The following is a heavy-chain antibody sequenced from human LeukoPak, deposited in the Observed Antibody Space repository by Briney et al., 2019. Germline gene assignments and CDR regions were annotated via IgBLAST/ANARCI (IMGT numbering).Heavy chain of an antibody. CDR3: ARDWDYYYGSGYYYYYMDV. CDR2: ISAYNGNT. D-gene: IGHD3-10*01. J-gene: IGHJ6*03. Sequence: ASVTVSCKASGYTFTSYGISWVRQAPGQGLEWMGWISAYNGNTNYAQKLQGRVTMTTDTSTSTAYMELRSLRSDDTAVYYCARDWDYYYGSGYYYYYMDVWGKGTTVTISS. V-gene: IGHV1-18*01. CDR1: GYTFTSYG.